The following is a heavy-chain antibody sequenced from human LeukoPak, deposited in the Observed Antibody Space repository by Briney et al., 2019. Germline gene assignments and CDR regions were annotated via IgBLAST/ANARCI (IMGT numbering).Heavy chain of an antibody. CDR3: AAPYCSSTSCLEYFQH. V-gene: IGHV1-2*02. Sequence: SVKVSCKASGYTFTGYYMHWVRQAPGQGLEWMGWINPNSGGTNYAQKFQGRVTMTRDTSISTAYMELSRLRSDDTAVYYCAAPYCSSTSCLEYFQHWGQGTLVTVSS. CDR2: INPNSGGT. CDR1: GYTFTGYY. D-gene: IGHD2-2*01. J-gene: IGHJ1*01.